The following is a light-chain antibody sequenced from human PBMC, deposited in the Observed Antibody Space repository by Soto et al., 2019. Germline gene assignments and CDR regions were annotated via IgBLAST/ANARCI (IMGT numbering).Light chain of an antibody. CDR2: GSS. CDR1: QSVSNNY. CDR3: QQDGSSGT. V-gene: IGKV3-20*01. Sequence: DIVLTQSPGALTLSPGESATLSCRTRQSVSNNYVALYQQKPGQAPRLLISGSSNGATSIPDMFSGSGAGTFFTLTISILEPEDVAVYYWQQDGSSGTFGQGTKVDIK. J-gene: IGKJ1*01.